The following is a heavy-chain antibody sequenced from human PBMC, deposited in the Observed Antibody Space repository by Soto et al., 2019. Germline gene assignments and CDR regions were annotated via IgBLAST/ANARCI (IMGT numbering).Heavy chain of an antibody. CDR1: GFTFGDYA. CDR2: VRSKAYGGTT. Sequence: LRLSCTTSGFTFGDYAMSWFRQAPGKGLEWVGVVRSKAYGGTTDYAASVKGRFDISRDDSKSIAYLQMNSVTTEDTAVYFCARYTYTSRYSYYGMDVWGHGTTVTVS. D-gene: IGHD6-13*01. J-gene: IGHJ6*02. V-gene: IGHV3-49*03. CDR3: ARYTYTSRYSYYGMDV.